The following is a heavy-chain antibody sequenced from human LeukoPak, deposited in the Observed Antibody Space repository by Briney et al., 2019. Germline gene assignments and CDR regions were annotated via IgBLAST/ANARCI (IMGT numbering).Heavy chain of an antibody. CDR2: ISPYNDNR. CDR3: AREGQSVTFGGVHRGYYFDR. D-gene: IGHD3-16*01. Sequence: ASVKVSCKASGYTFNSYGISWVRQAPGEGLEWMGWISPYNDNRKYAQKFQGRVTMTTETSTSTAYMELRSLRSDDTAMYYCAREGQSVTFGGVHRGYYFDRWAREPWSPSP. V-gene: IGHV1-18*01. J-gene: IGHJ4*02. CDR1: GYTFNSYG.